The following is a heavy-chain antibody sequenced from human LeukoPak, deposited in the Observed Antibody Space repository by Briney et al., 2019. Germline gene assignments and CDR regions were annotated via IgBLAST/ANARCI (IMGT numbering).Heavy chain of an antibody. J-gene: IGHJ4*02. CDR3: ARRGYYYDSSGYYSYEGRDY. CDR2: INHSGST. CDR1: GGSFSGNY. D-gene: IGHD3-22*01. V-gene: IGHV4-34*01. Sequence: SETLSLTCAVYGGSFSGNYWSWIRQPPGKGLEWIGEINHSGSTNYNPSLKSRVTISVDTSKNQFSLKLSSVTAADTAVYYCARRGYYYDSSGYYSYEGRDYWGQGTVVTVSS.